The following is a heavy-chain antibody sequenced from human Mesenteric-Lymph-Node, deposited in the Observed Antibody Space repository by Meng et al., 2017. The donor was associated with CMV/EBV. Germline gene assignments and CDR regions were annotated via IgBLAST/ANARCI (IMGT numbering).Heavy chain of an antibody. D-gene: IGHD6-13*01. J-gene: IGHJ4*02. Sequence: ETLSLTCAASGFTFSSYWMSWVRQAPGKGLEWVANIKQDGSEKYYVDSVKGRFTISRDNAKNSLYLQMNSLRAEDTAVYYCASSGGLWAAGLGFYYWGQGTLVTVSS. V-gene: IGHV3-7*01. CDR3: ASSGGLWAAGLGFYY. CDR2: IKQDGSEK. CDR1: GFTFSSYW.